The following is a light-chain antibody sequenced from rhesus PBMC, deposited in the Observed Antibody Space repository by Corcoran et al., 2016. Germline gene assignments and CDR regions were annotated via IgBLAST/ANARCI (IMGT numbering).Light chain of an antibody. CDR2: DAS. V-gene: IGKV1-28*02. CDR3: LQSKSYPFT. CDR1: QVISRY. J-gene: IGKJ3*01. Sequence: DIQMTQSPSSLSASVGDTVTITCRASQVISRYLTWFQQKPGKAPKLLFYDASTFESGDPSRFSASGSGTDVILTIRRLQPEDFAAYYCLQSKSYPFTFGPGTKLDFK.